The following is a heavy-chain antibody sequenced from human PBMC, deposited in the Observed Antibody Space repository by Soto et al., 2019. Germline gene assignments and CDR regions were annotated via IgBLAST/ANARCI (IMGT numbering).Heavy chain of an antibody. D-gene: IGHD1-26*01. V-gene: IGHV5-51*01. J-gene: IGHJ4*02. CDR3: ARRSGLHFDY. CDR1: GYSFSSHW. Sequence: GESLKISCKGSGYSFSSHWIGWVRQIPGKGLEWMGIIYPGDSDTRYSPSFQGQVTISADKSINTAYLQWSSLKASDTAMYYCARRSGLHFDYWGQGTLVTVSS. CDR2: IYPGDSDT.